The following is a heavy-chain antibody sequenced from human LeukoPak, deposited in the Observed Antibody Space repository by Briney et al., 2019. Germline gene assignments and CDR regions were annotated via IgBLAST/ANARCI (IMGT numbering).Heavy chain of an antibody. CDR2: INHSGST. D-gene: IGHD3-10*01. J-gene: IGHJ4*02. CDR3: ARPWASGSLRFAFDY. Sequence: PSETLSLTCAVYDGSFSGYYWSWIRQSPGKGLEWIGEINHSGSTNCNPSLKSRVTISTDTSKNQFSLRLSSLTAADTAVYYCARPWASGSLRFAFDYWGQGTLVTASS. CDR1: DGSFSGYY. V-gene: IGHV4-34*01.